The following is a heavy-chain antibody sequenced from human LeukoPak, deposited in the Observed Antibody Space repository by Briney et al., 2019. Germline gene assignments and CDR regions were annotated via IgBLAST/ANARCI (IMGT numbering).Heavy chain of an antibody. CDR3: ARLGYSSGWHPPGYYYGMDV. V-gene: IGHV4-59*08. CDR2: TYYSGST. D-gene: IGHD6-19*01. CDR1: GGSISSYY. Sequence: SETLSLTCTVSGGSISSYYWSWIRQPPGKGLEWIGYTYYSGSTNYDPSLKSRVTISVDTSKNQFSLKLSSVTAADTAVYYCARLGYSSGWHPPGYYYGMDVWGQGTTVTVSS. J-gene: IGHJ6*02.